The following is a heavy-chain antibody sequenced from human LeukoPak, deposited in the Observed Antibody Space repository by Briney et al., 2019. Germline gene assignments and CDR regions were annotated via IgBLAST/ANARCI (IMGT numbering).Heavy chain of an antibody. V-gene: IGHV4-4*07. CDR3: AREVDICSGGSCYSGYGDYYWYFDL. D-gene: IGHD2-15*01. CDR2: IYTSGST. Sequence: SETLSLTCTVSGGPISSYYWSWIRQPAGKGLEWIGRIYTSGSTNYNPSLKSRVTMSVDTSKNQFSLKLSSVTAADTAVYYCAREVDICSGGSCYSGYGDYYWYFDLWGRGTLVTVSS. J-gene: IGHJ2*01. CDR1: GGPISSYY.